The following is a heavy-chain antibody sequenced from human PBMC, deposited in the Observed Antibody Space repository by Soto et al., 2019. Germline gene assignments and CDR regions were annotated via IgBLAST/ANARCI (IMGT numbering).Heavy chain of an antibody. J-gene: IGHJ4*02. CDR1: GXDFSTYG. V-gene: IGHV3-33*01. Sequence: QVQLVESGGGVVQPGRSLRLSXAASGXDFSTYGMHWVRQAPGKGPEWVAVIWYDGSNKYYADSVRGRFIISRDNSKSTLFLQLNSLRAEDTAVYYCARAVGPFDYWGQGTLVTVSS. CDR3: ARAVGPFDY. CDR2: IWYDGSNK. D-gene: IGHD1-26*01.